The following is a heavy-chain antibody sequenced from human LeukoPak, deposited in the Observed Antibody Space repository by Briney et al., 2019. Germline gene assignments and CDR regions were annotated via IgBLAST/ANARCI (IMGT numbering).Heavy chain of an antibody. J-gene: IGHJ5*02. CDR1: GGSISSSSYY. Sequence: SETLSLACTVSGGSISSSSYYWGWIRQPPGKGLEWIGSIYYSGSTYYNPSLKSRVTISVDTSKNQFSLKLSSVTAADTAGYYCARMSTGYCSSTSCSGWFDPWGQGTLVTVSS. CDR2: IYYSGST. V-gene: IGHV4-39*07. D-gene: IGHD2-2*01. CDR3: ARMSTGYCSSTSCSGWFDP.